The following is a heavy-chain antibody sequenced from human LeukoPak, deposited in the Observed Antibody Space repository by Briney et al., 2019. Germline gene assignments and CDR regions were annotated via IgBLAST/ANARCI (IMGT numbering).Heavy chain of an antibody. Sequence: PGGSLRLSCAASGFTFSSYAMSWVRQAPGKGLEWVSAISGSGGSTYYADSVKGRFTISRDNSKNTPYLQMNSLRAEDTAVYYCATPGGYCSGGSCYLINRFDYWGQGTLVTVSS. V-gene: IGHV3-23*01. J-gene: IGHJ4*02. CDR1: GFTFSSYA. D-gene: IGHD2-15*01. CDR3: ATPGGYCSGGSCYLINRFDY. CDR2: ISGSGGST.